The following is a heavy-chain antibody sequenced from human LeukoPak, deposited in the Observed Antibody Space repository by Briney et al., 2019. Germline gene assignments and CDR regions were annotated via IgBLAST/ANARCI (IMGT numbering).Heavy chain of an antibody. CDR3: AREGGSYRTFDY. V-gene: IGHV4-61*02. D-gene: IGHD3-16*02. CDR1: GGSVNSGNYY. CDR2: IYTSGST. Sequence: PSETLSHTCTVSGGSVNSGNYYWTWIRQPAGKGLEWIGRIYTSGSTNYNPSLKSRVTMSVDTSKNQFSLKLSSVTAADTAVYYCAREGGSYRTFDYWGQGTLVTVSS. J-gene: IGHJ4*02.